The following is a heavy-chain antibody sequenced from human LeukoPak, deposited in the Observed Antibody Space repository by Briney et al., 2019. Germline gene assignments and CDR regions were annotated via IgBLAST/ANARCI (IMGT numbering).Heavy chain of an antibody. CDR1: GYTFTSYD. Sequence: ASVKVSCKASGYTFTSYDINWVRQATGQGLEWMGFINPSGGSTSYAQKFQGRVTMTRDTSTSTVYMGLSSLRSEDTAVYYCANSGGGSYEDWFDPWGQGTLVAVSS. CDR3: ANSGGGSYEDWFDP. V-gene: IGHV1-46*01. D-gene: IGHD1-26*01. J-gene: IGHJ5*02. CDR2: INPSGGST.